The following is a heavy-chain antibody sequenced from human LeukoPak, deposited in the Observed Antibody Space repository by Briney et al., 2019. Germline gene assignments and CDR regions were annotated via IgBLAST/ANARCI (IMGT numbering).Heavy chain of an antibody. J-gene: IGHJ4*02. V-gene: IGHV3-23*01. D-gene: IGHD2-15*01. CDR2: MSSSDDGR. CDR3: SKAPVTSCSGAFCYPVDY. Sequence: GGSLRLSCATSGFSFSSYAMSWVRQGPGKGLEWVSAMSSSDDGRYYAASARGRFTISRDTSGSTLYLQMNSLRAEDAAVYYCSKAPVTSCSGAFCYPVDYWGQGTLVTVSS. CDR1: GFSFSSYA.